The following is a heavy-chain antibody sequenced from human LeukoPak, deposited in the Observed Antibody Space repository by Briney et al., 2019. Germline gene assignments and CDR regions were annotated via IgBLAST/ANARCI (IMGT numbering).Heavy chain of an antibody. J-gene: IGHJ4*02. CDR2: ISSSSSYI. Sequence: PGGSLRLSCAASGFTFSSYSMNWVRQAPGKGLEWVSSISSSSSYIYYADSVKGRFTISRDNAKNSLYLQMNSLRAEDTAVYYCAKDLDRWSIAVAGLDYWGQGTLVTVSS. D-gene: IGHD6-19*01. CDR1: GFTFSSYS. CDR3: AKDLDRWSIAVAGLDY. V-gene: IGHV3-21*01.